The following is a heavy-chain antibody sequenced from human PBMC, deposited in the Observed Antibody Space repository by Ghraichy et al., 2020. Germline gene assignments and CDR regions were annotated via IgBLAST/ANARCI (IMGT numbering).Heavy chain of an antibody. D-gene: IGHD3-9*01. V-gene: IGHV4-59*01. CDR2: IYYSGTT. CDR3: ARAPFDILTTSYLWFDP. CDR1: GDSITSYY. Sequence: SETLSLTCTVSGDSITSYYWSWLGQPPGKGLEWIGYIYYSGTTKYNPSLKSRATISIDTSKNQFSLKLRSVTAADTAVYYCARAPFDILTTSYLWFDPWGQGTLVTVSS. J-gene: IGHJ5*02.